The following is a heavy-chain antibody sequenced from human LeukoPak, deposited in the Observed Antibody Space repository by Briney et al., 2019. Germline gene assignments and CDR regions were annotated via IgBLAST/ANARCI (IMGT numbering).Heavy chain of an antibody. Sequence: GSLRLSCAASGVMFSSHGMSWIRQPPGKGLEWIGNIYYGGSTYYNPSLKSRVSISVDTSNNQFSLKVSSVTAADTAVYYCASADGYKIDYWGQGTLVTVSS. CDR3: ASADGYKIDY. CDR2: IYYGGST. D-gene: IGHD5-24*01. CDR1: GVMFSSHG. V-gene: IGHV4-39*01. J-gene: IGHJ4*02.